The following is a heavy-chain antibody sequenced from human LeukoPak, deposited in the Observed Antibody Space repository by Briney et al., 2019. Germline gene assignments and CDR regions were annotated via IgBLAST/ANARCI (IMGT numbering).Heavy chain of an antibody. J-gene: IGHJ4*02. D-gene: IGHD3-10*01. CDR3: EGGATAGVF. Sequence: SETLSLTCGVYGGSFSGDYGTGSRQPPGKGLEWSGEINHSGSTNYIPSLKSRVTTSLDTSKNQFSLKLTSVTAADPAVSYCEGGATAGVFWGPGNLVTVSS. CDR1: GGSFSGDY. CDR2: INHSGST. V-gene: IGHV4-34*01.